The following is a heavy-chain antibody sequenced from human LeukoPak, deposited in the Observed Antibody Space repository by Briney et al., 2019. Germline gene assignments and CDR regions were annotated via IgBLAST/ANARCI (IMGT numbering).Heavy chain of an antibody. Sequence: GGSLRLSCSASGFTFSTLPMHWVRQAPGKGLEYVSGSSSNGGSTYYADSAKGRFIISRDNSKNTLYLQMSSLRPEDTAVYYCVNQISGWVYWGQGALVTVSS. CDR2: SSSNGGST. D-gene: IGHD6-19*01. J-gene: IGHJ4*02. CDR3: VNQISGWVY. CDR1: GFTFSTLP. V-gene: IGHV3-64D*06.